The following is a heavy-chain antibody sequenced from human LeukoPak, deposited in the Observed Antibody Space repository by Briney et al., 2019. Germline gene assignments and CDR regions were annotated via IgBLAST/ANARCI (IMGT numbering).Heavy chain of an antibody. CDR3: ARGDSSGWWDFDY. CDR2: IYTTGST. V-gene: IGHV4-4*07. D-gene: IGHD6-19*01. J-gene: IGHJ4*02. CDR1: GGSINNYY. Sequence: SETLSLTCTVSGGSINNYYWSWIRRPAGKGLEWIGRIYTTGSTNYNPSLKSRVTMSVDTSKNQFSLKLSSVTAADTAVYFCARGDSSGWWDFDYWGQGTLVTVSS.